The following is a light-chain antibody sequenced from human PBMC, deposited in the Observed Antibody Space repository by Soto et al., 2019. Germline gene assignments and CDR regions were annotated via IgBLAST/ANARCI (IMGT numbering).Light chain of an antibody. CDR3: SSYTTSYFYV. CDR2: GVK. CDR1: GRDIGAYDY. V-gene: IGLV2-14*01. J-gene: IGLJ1*01. Sequence: QSALTQPPSASGSPGQSVTISCTGSGRDIGAYDYVSWYQQHPGKAPKLLIYGVKNRPSGVSYRFSASKSAFTASLTISGLQAEDEAHYYCSSYTTSYFYVFGPGTKLTVL.